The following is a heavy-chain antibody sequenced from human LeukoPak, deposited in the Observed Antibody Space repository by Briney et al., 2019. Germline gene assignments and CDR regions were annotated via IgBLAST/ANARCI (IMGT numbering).Heavy chain of an antibody. CDR3: ARPRVPDS. J-gene: IGHJ4*02. CDR1: GFTFSRSW. V-gene: IGHV3-7*01. Sequence: GGSLRLSCAAPGFTFSRSWMRWVRQAPGKGLEWVANISPDGGETHYVDSVKGRFTLSRDNANNSLYLQMNSLRSEDTAVYYCARPRVPDSWGQGTLVTVSS. CDR2: ISPDGGET.